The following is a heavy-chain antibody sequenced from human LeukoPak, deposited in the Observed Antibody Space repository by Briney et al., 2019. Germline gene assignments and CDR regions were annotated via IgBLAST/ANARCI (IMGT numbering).Heavy chain of an antibody. Sequence: GGSLRLSCAASGFTFSSYSMNWVRQAPGKGLEWVSSISSSSSYIYYADSVRGRFTISRDNAKKSLYLQMNSLRVEDTAVYYCASGAYDSPGYWGQGTLVTVSS. CDR3: ASGAYDSPGY. CDR1: GFTFSSYS. CDR2: ISSSSSYI. J-gene: IGHJ4*02. D-gene: IGHD5-12*01. V-gene: IGHV3-21*01.